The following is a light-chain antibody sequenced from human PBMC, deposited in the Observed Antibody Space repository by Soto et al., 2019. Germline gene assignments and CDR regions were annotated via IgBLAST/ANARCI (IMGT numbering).Light chain of an antibody. V-gene: IGLV2-23*01. Sequence: QSALTQPASVSGSPGQSITISCTGTSSDVGSYNLVSWYQQHPGKAPKLLIYEDTKRPSGVSNRFSGSKSGNTASLTISGLQPEEEADYYCCSYAGNYVVFGGGTKLTVL. CDR2: EDT. CDR1: SSDVGSYNL. J-gene: IGLJ2*01. CDR3: CSYAGNYVV.